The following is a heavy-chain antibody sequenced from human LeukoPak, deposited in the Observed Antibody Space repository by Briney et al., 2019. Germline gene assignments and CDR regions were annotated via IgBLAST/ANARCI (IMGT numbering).Heavy chain of an antibody. CDR3: ASDSSGYYKAP. CDR2: IYSDNT. CDR1: GFTVSSNS. V-gene: IGHV3-53*01. Sequence: PGGSLRLSCTVSGFTVSSNSMSWVRQAPGKGLEWVSFIYSDNTHYSDPVKGRFTISRDNSKNTLYLQMNSLRAEDTAVYYCASDSSGYYKAPWGQGTLVTVSS. J-gene: IGHJ5*02. D-gene: IGHD3-22*01.